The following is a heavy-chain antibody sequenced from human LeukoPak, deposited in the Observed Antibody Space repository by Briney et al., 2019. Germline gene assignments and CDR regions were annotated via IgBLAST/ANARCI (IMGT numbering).Heavy chain of an antibody. J-gene: IGHJ4*02. CDR2: ISWNSGSI. CDR1: GFTFDDYA. Sequence: GGSLRLSCAASGFTFDDYAMHWVRQAPGKGLEWVSGISWNSGSIGYADSVKGRFTISRDNAKNSLYLQMNNLRAEDTALYYCAKESHGFDYWGQGTLVTVSS. CDR3: AKESHGFDY. V-gene: IGHV3-9*01.